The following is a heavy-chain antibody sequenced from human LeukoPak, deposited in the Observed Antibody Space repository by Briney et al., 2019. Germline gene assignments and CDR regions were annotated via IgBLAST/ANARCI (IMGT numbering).Heavy chain of an antibody. D-gene: IGHD1-14*01. V-gene: IGHV4-61*01. CDR2: IYYSGST. J-gene: IGHJ4*02. CDR3: AKAVNNHLNFNN. Sequence: SETLSLTCTVSGGSVSSGSYYWSWIRQPPGKGLEWIGYIYYSGSTNYNPSLKSRVTISVDTSKNQFSLKLSSVTAADTAVYYWAKAVNNHLNFNNGGQEPLATVSS. CDR1: GGSVSSGSYY.